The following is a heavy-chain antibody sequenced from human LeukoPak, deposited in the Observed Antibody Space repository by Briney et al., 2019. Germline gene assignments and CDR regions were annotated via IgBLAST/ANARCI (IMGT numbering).Heavy chain of an antibody. CDR2: IIPIFGTT. CDR1: RGTFSTYA. V-gene: IGHV1-69*13. Sequence: SVKVSCKASRGTFSTYAISWVRQAPGQGLEWMGGIIPIFGTTNYAQKFQGRVTITADESTSTAYMEVSSLRSEDTAVYYCARAMSGAGSYYMAWFDPWGQGTLVTVSS. CDR3: ARAMSGAGSYYMAWFDP. D-gene: IGHD3-10*01. J-gene: IGHJ5*02.